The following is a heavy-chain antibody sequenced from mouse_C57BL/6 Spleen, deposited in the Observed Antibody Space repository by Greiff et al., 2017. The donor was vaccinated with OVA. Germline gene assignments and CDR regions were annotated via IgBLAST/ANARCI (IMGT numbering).Heavy chain of an antibody. D-gene: IGHD2-1*01. CDR2: IDPETGGT. J-gene: IGHJ4*01. V-gene: IGHV1-15*01. CDR1: GYTFTDYE. Sequence: QVQLQQSGAELVRPGASVTLSCKASGYTFTDYEMHWVKQTPVHGLEWSGAIDPETGGTAYNQKFKGKAILTADKSSSTAYMELRSLTSEDSAVYYCTRKLPYYYAMDYWGQGTSVTVSS. CDR3: TRKLPYYYAMDY.